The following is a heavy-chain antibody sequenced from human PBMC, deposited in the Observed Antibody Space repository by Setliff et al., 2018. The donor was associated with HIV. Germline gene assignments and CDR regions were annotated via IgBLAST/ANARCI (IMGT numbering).Heavy chain of an antibody. CDR3: AREGGQGYSGSGSFYHRNFDL. V-gene: IGHV4-34*01. CDR1: GGSLSGYY. Sequence: KTSETLSLTCAVYGGSLSGYYWSWVRQSPGRGLEWIGEINQSGNTNFNPSLKSRLIISVDTSKSQFSLKLTSVTAADTALYYCAREGGQGYSGSGSFYHRNFDLWGRGTLVTVSS. D-gene: IGHD3-10*01. CDR2: INQSGNT. J-gene: IGHJ2*01.